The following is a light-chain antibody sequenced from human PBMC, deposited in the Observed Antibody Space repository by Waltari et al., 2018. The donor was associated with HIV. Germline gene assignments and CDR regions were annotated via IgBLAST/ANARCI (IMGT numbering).Light chain of an antibody. CDR3: LKYDSLPRT. CDR1: QGINRY. V-gene: IGKV1-27*01. CDR2: GAS. Sequence: DIQMTQSPSSLCASVGDRVTITCRASQGINRYLALYQQRPGKHPSLLIFGASTLQSGVPSRFSGSASGPDFTLTINSLQSEDVATYYCLKYDSLPRTFGQGTRVEL. J-gene: IGKJ1*01.